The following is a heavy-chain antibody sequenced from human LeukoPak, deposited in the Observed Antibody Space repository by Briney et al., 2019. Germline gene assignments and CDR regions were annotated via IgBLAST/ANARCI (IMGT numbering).Heavy chain of an antibody. CDR3: AASRSLDY. Sequence: GGSLRLSCAASGFTFSSYDMHWVRQATGKGLEWVSAIGTAGDTYYPGSVKGRFTISRDNAKNSLYLQTNSLRVEDTAVYYCAASRSLDYWGQGTLVTVSS. CDR2: IGTAGDT. CDR1: GFTFSSYD. J-gene: IGHJ4*02. V-gene: IGHV3-13*01.